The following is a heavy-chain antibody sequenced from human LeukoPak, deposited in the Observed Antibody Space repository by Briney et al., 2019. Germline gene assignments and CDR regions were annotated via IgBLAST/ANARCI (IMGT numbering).Heavy chain of an antibody. V-gene: IGHV4-4*09. D-gene: IGHD3-22*01. J-gene: IGHJ4*02. Sequence: SETLSLTCTVSGGSISSFYWSWIRQPPGKELEWIGNIYTTGDTSYNPSLSYNPSLKSRVTISVDTSKNQFSLKLSSVTAADTAVYYCARRSDSSGYYFFDYWGQGTLVTVSS. CDR3: ARRSDSSGYYFFDY. CDR1: GGSISSFY. CDR2: IYTTGDTSYNPSL.